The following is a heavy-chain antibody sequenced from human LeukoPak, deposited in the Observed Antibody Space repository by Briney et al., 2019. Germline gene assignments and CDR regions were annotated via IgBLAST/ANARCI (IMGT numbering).Heavy chain of an antibody. J-gene: IGHJ4*02. V-gene: IGHV3-30*18. D-gene: IGHD5-18*01. Sequence: GGSLRLSCAASGFTFSSNAMHWVRHAPGKGLEWVAIISYDGSDKYYADSVKGRFTISRDNSKNTLDLQMNSLRAEDTAVYYCAKDQGIQLGIDYWGQGSLVTVSS. CDR3: AKDQGIQLGIDY. CDR1: GFTFSSNA. CDR2: ISYDGSDK.